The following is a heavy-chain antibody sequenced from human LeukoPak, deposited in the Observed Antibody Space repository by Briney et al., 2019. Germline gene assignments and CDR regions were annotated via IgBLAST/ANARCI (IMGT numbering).Heavy chain of an antibody. CDR1: GFTFSSYS. D-gene: IGHD2-15*01. Sequence: GGSLRLSCAASGFTFSSYSMNWVRQAPGKGLEWVSYISSSSSTIYYADSVKGRFTISRDNAKNSLYLQMNSLRAEDTAVYYCARALVVGSYYYGMDVWGQGTTVTVSS. V-gene: IGHV3-48*04. CDR2: ISSSSSTI. J-gene: IGHJ6*02. CDR3: ARALVVGSYYYGMDV.